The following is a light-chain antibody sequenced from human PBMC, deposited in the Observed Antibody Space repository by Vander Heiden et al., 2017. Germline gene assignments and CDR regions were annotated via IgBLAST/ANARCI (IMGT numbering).Light chain of an antibody. V-gene: IGLV1-44*01. CDR1: SSNIGGNT. CDR2: SNN. J-gene: IGLJ3*02. Sequence: QSVLTQPPSASGPPGRRVTISCSGGSSNIGGNTVNWYQHLPGTAPKLLIYSNNQRPSGVPDRFSGSKSGTSASLAISGLQSEDEADYYCAAWDASLNGPVFGGGTKLTVL. CDR3: AAWDASLNGPV.